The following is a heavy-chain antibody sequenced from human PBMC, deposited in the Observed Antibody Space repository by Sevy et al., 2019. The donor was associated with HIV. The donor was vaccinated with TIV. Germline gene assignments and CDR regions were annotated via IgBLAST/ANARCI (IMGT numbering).Heavy chain of an antibody. Sequence: GGSLRLSCAASGFTFRTYAFHWVRQAPGRGLEWIGLISSNGDNDLYANSVRGRFTISRDNSMNILYLQMTSLTPDDTVVYYCARGPEWELTSFLSHWGQGTLVTVSS. V-gene: IGHV3-30-3*01. CDR1: GFTFRTYA. D-gene: IGHD1-26*01. J-gene: IGHJ4*02. CDR2: ISSNGDND. CDR3: ARGPEWELTSFLSH.